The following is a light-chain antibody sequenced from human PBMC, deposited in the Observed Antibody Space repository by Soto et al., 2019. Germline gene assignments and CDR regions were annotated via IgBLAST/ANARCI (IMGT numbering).Light chain of an antibody. CDR3: GTWDTSLSVAL. CDR2: DND. Sequence: SVLTQPPSVSAAPGQKVTISCSGSFSTIGSYYVSWYQQLPGAAPRLLIYDNDKRPSGIPDRFSASKSGTSATLGITGLQTGDEADYYCGTWDTSLSVALFGGGTKRTVL. J-gene: IGLJ2*01. CDR1: FSTIGSYY. V-gene: IGLV1-51*01.